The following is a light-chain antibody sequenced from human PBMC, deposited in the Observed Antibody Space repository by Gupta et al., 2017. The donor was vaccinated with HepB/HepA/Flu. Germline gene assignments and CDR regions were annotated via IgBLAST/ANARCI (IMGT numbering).Light chain of an antibody. CDR1: QSISSW. V-gene: IGKV1-5*03. CDR2: KAS. CDR3: QQDNRYWT. J-gene: IGKJ1*01. Sequence: DIEMTQSPSTLSASVGERVTITCRASQSISSWLAWYQQKPGKAPKLLIYKASRVESGGPSRFSGSGSGTEFTLTISSRQLDDFATHYCQQDNRYWTFGQGTKVEIK.